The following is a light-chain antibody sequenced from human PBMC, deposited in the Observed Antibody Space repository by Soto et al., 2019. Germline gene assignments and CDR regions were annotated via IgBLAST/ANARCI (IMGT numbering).Light chain of an antibody. CDR1: ESISSW. V-gene: IGKV1-5*03. J-gene: IGKJ2*01. CDR3: QQYSSYYA. Sequence: DIQMTQSPSTLSASLGDRVTITCRASESISSWLAWYQQKPGKAPKLLIYKASSLGSGVPSRFSGRGSGTEFSLTISGLQPEDFATYYCQQYSSYYAFGQGTKLEIK. CDR2: KAS.